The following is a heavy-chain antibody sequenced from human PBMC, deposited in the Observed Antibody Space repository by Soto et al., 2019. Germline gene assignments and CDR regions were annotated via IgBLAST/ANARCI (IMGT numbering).Heavy chain of an antibody. D-gene: IGHD2-2*02. J-gene: IGHJ6*02. CDR2: ISGSGGST. CDR3: APSGAISHYYGMDV. CDR1: GFTFSSYA. Sequence: EVQLLESGGGLVQPGGSLRLSCAASGFTFSSYAMSWVRQAPGKGLEWVSAISGSGGSTYYADSVKGRFTISRDNSKNTRYLQMNSLRAEDTAVYYCAPSGAISHYYGMDVWGQGTTVTVSS. V-gene: IGHV3-23*01.